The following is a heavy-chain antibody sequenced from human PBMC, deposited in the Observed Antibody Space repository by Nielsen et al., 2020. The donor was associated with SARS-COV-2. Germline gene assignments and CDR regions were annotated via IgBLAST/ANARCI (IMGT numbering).Heavy chain of an antibody. CDR3: ARRGKGYGDYYGMDV. D-gene: IGHD5-12*01. V-gene: IGHV1-69*01. CDR2: IIPIFGIP. J-gene: IGHJ6*02. Sequence: VRQMPGKGLEWVGGIIPIFGIPNYAQKFQGRVTITADESTSTAYMELSSLRSEDTAVYYCARRGKGYGDYYGMDVWGQGTTVTVSS.